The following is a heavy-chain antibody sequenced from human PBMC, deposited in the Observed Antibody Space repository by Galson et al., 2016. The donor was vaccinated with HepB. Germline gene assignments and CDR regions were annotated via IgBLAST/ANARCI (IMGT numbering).Heavy chain of an antibody. Sequence: SLRLSCAASGFAFNDYAMHWVRQVPGKGLEWVSGIGWDSGRIGYADSVKGRFTISRDNAKNSLYLQMQSLRTEDTALCYCAKDIGIADFGLHVWGQGTTVTVSS. J-gene: IGHJ6*02. CDR2: IGWDSGRI. CDR1: GFAFNDYA. CDR3: AKDIGIADFGLHV. V-gene: IGHV3-9*01. D-gene: IGHD4-11*01.